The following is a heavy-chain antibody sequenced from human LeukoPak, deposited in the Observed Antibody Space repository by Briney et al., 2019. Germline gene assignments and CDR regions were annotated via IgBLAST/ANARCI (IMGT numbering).Heavy chain of an antibody. CDR2: IYPGDSDT. CDR3: ARHSMLLGSFYLDV. J-gene: IGHJ6*03. CDR1: GYSFTSYW. Sequence: GESLKISCKGSGYSFTSYWIGWVRQMPGKGLEWMGIIYPGDSDTRYNPSFQGQVTISADKSISTAYLQWSSLKASDSAIYYCARHSMLLGSFYLDVWGNGTTVTVSS. V-gene: IGHV5-51*01. D-gene: IGHD1-26*01.